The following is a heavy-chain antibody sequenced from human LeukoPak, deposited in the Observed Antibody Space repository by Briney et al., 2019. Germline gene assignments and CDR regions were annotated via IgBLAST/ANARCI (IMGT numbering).Heavy chain of an antibody. CDR3: ARDYSYFDY. V-gene: IGHV4-59*08. CDR1: GGSITGYY. J-gene: IGHJ4*02. D-gene: IGHD4-11*01. Sequence: PSETLSLTCTVSGGSITGYYWSWIRQPPGKGLEWIGYIYYSGSTNYDPSLKSRVTMSVDTPKNQFSLKLSSVTAADTAVYYCARDYSYFDYWGQGTLVTVSS. CDR2: IYYSGST.